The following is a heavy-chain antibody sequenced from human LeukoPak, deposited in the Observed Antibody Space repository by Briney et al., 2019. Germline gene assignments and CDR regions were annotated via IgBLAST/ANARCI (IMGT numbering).Heavy chain of an antibody. CDR2: IDPSDSYT. CDR3: ARPGRYDYVWGELDFDY. D-gene: IGHD3-16*01. CDR1: GYSFNSYW. V-gene: IGHV5-10-1*04. Sequence: PGESLRISCKGSGYSFNSYWISWVRQMPGKGLEWMGRIDPSDSYTNYSPSFQGQVTISADKSISTAYLQWSSLKASDTAMYYCARPGRYDYVWGELDFDYWGQGTLVTVSS. J-gene: IGHJ4*02.